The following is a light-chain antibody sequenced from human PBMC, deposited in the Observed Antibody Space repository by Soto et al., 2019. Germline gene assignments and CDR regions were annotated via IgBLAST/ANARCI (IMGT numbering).Light chain of an antibody. J-gene: IGKJ4*01. CDR3: QQDGSSLT. V-gene: IGKV3-20*01. CDR1: QSVSSSY. Sequence: EIVLTQSPGTLSLSPGERATLSCRASQSVSSSYLAWYQQRPGQAPRLLIYGASSRATGIPDRFSGSGSGTGFPITISRLEPEDFAVCDRQQDGSSLTFGGGAKMDI. CDR2: GAS.